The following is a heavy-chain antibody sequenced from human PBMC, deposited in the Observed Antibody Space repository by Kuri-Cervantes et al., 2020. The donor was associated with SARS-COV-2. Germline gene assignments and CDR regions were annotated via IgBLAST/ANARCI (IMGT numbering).Heavy chain of an antibody. Sequence: GESLKISCAASGFTFSSYSMNWVRQAPGKGLEWVSSISSSSSYIYYADSVKGRFTISRDNSRNTVYLQMNTLRAEDTAVYFCARATRDFYYYCMDVWGQGTTVTVSS. CDR3: ARATRDFYYYCMDV. CDR2: ISSSSSYI. J-gene: IGHJ6*02. CDR1: GFTFSSYS. V-gene: IGHV3-21*04.